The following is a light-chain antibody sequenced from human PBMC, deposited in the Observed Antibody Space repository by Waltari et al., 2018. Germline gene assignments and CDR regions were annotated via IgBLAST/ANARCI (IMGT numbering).Light chain of an antibody. CDR1: QSVLYSSNNKNY. CDR2: WAS. J-gene: IGKJ2*01. CDR3: QQYYSPPHT. Sequence: DIVMTQSPDSLAVSLGERATTNCKSSQSVLYSSNNKNYLAWYKQKPGQPPKLLIYWASTRESGVPDRFSGSGSGTDFTLTISSLQAEDVAVYYCQQYYSPPHTFGQGTKLEIK. V-gene: IGKV4-1*01.